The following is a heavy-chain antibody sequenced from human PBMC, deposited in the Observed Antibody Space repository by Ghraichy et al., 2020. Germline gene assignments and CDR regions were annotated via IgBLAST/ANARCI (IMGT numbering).Heavy chain of an antibody. CDR1: GLSFSDHY. V-gene: IGHV3-72*01. CDR3: ARTRTAEGAQYVFDI. D-gene: IGHD1-14*01. CDR2: IRNKANRYTT. Sequence: GGSLRLSCAATGLSFSDHYMDWVRQAPGKGLEWVGRIRNKANRYTTEYAASVKSRFTISRDESKNSLYLQMNTLKTEDTAVYYCARTRTAEGAQYVFDIWGQGTMVSVSS. J-gene: IGHJ3*02.